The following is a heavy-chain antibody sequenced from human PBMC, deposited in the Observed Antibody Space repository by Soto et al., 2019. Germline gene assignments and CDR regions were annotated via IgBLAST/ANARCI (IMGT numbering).Heavy chain of an antibody. CDR3: ARVLIYCSSTSCYWGNSYGMDV. CDR2: IYYSGST. J-gene: IGHJ6*02. D-gene: IGHD2-2*01. Sequence: PSETLSLTCTVSGGSISSGGYYWSWIRQHPGKGLEWIGYIYYSGSTYYNPSLKSRVTISVDTSKNQFSLKLSSVTAADTAVYYCARVLIYCSSTSCYWGNSYGMDVWGQGTTVTVSS. V-gene: IGHV4-31*03. CDR1: GGSISSGGYY.